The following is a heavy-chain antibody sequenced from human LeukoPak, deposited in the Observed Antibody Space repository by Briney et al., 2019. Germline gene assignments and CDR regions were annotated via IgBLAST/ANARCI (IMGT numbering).Heavy chain of an antibody. D-gene: IGHD3-22*01. CDR3: ARGASSGYYSAFDI. CDR1: GGSISSYY. V-gene: IGHV4-59*12. Sequence: SETLSLTCTVSGGSISSYYWSWIRQPPGKGLEWIGYIYYSGSTNYNPSLKSRVTISVDTSKNQFSLKLRSVTAADTAVYYCARGASSGYYSAFDIWGQGTMVTVSS. CDR2: IYYSGST. J-gene: IGHJ3*02.